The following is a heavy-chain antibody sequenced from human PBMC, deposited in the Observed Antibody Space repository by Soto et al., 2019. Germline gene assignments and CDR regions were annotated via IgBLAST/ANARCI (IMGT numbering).Heavy chain of an antibody. J-gene: IGHJ4*02. V-gene: IGHV4-30-2*01. D-gene: IGHD3-10*01. CDR3: ARDGSGSYYYYFDY. Sequence: SETLSLTCTVSGGSISSYSWSWIRQPPGKGLEWIGYIYHSGSTYYNPSLKSRVTISVDRSKNQFSLKLSSVTAADTAVYYCARDGSGSYYYYFDYWGQGTLVTVSS. CDR2: IYHSGST. CDR1: GGSISSYS.